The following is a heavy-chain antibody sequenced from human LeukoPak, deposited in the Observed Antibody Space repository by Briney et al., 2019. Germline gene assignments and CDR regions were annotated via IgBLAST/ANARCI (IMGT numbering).Heavy chain of an antibody. J-gene: IGHJ4*02. V-gene: IGHV1-18*04. D-gene: IGHD4-17*01. Sequence: ASVKVSCKASGYTFTDYYLLWVRQAPGQGLEWMGWISTQSGNTNYAQKVQGRLTLTTDRSTNTAYMELRSLRSDDTAVYYCARGAYGDKWGQGTMVTVSS. CDR2: ISTQSGNT. CDR1: GYTFTDYY. CDR3: ARGAYGDK.